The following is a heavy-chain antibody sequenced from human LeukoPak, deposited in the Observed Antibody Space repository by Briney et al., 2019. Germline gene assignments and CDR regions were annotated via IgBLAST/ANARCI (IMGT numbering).Heavy chain of an antibody. CDR2: VYYTGGT. CDR3: VSNSSSSPWFDP. D-gene: IGHD6-6*01. CDR1: GGSISSYTNY. J-gene: IGHJ5*02. V-gene: IGHV4-39*02. Sequence: SETLSLTCTVSGGSISSYTNYRGWIRQPPGKGLEWIATVYYTGGTYYNPSLKSRVTISIDTSRNHFSLKLTSVIAADTAMYYCVSNSSSSPWFDPWGQGTLVTVSS.